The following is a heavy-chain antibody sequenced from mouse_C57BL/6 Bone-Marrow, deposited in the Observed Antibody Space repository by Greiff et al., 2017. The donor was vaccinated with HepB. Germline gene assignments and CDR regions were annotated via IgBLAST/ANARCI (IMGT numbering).Heavy chain of an antibody. CDR1: GYTFTSYW. J-gene: IGHJ2*01. Sequence: VKLMESGTELVKPGASVKLSCKASGYTFTSYWMHWVKQRPGQGLEWIGNINPSNGGTNYNEKFKSKATLTADKSSSTAYMQLSSLTSEDSAVYYCARWPSSCFDYWGQGTTLTVSS. D-gene: IGHD3-1*01. V-gene: IGHV1-53*01. CDR3: ARWPSSCFDY. CDR2: INPSNGGT.